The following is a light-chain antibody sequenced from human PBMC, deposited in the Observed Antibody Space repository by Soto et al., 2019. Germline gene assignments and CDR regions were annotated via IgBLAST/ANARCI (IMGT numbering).Light chain of an antibody. V-gene: IGKV1-5*03. CDR1: QSISAW. CDR2: KAS. Sequence: DIQMTQSPSTLSASIGDRVTITCRASQSISAWSAWYQQKPGKAPKLLIYKASTLESGVPSRFSGSGSGTEFTLTISSLQPDDFATYYCQQYNNDASWTFGQGTRVQIK. CDR3: QQYNNDASWT. J-gene: IGKJ1*01.